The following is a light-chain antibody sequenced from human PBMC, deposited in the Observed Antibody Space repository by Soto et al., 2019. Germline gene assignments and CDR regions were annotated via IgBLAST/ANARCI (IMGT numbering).Light chain of an antibody. J-gene: IGLJ1*01. CDR3: SSYIGAYTLL. Sequence: QSALAQPASVSGSPGQSIAISCTGTSGDIGAYDYVSWYQQHPGKAPKLMIYEVNDRPSGVSNRFSGSKSGNTASLTISGLQAEDEADYYCSSYIGAYTLLFGTGTKLTVL. V-gene: IGLV2-14*01. CDR1: SGDIGAYDY. CDR2: EVN.